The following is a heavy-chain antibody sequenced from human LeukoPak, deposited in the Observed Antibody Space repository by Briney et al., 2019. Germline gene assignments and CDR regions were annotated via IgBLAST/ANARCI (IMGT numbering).Heavy chain of an antibody. J-gene: IGHJ5*02. Sequence: GRSLRLSCAASGFTVSSYGMSWVRQAPGKGPEWVSLIYSDGVTRYADSVQGRFTISRDNSKNTVYLQMNNLRVEDTAVYHCVRDRAEGRAWVEFDPWGQGILVTVSS. CDR3: VRDRAEGRAWVEFDP. CDR1: GFTVSSYG. V-gene: IGHV3-66*02. CDR2: IYSDGVT.